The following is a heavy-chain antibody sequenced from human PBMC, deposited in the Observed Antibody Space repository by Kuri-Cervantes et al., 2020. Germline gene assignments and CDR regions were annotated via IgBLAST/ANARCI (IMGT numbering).Heavy chain of an antibody. CDR2: INPNSGGT. Sequence: ASVKVSCKASGYTFTGYYMHWVRQAPGQGLEWMGWINPNSGGTNYAQKFQGRVTMTRDTSISTAYMELSRLRSDDTAVYYCARAGITGTTGYFDYWGQGTLGTVSS. D-gene: IGHD1-20*01. CDR3: ARAGITGTTGYFDY. CDR1: GYTFTGYY. J-gene: IGHJ4*02. V-gene: IGHV1-2*02.